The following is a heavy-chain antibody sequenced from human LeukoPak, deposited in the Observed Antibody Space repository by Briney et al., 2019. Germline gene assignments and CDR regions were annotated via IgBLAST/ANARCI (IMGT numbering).Heavy chain of an antibody. V-gene: IGHV4-59*01. CDR2: IYYSGST. Sequence: SETLSLTCTVSGSSISSYYWSWIRQPPGKGLEWIGYIYYSGSTNYNPSLKSRVTISVDTSKNQFSLKLSSVTAADTAVYYCARADSSSWYEVDYWGQGTLVTVSS. D-gene: IGHD6-13*01. CDR1: GSSISSYY. CDR3: ARADSSSWYEVDY. J-gene: IGHJ4*02.